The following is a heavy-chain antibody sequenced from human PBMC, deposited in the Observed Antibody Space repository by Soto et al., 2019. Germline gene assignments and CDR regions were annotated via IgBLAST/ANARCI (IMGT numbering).Heavy chain of an antibody. CDR1: GGTFSSYT. V-gene: IGHV1-69*02. Sequence: GASVKVSCKASGGTFSSYTISWVRQAPGQGLEWMGRIIPILGIANYAQKFQGRVTITADKSTSTAYMELSSLRSEDTAVYYCARSYYYGSGSYQYYFDYWGQGTLVTVSS. CDR2: IIPILGIA. D-gene: IGHD3-10*01. CDR3: ARSYYYGSGSYQYYFDY. J-gene: IGHJ4*02.